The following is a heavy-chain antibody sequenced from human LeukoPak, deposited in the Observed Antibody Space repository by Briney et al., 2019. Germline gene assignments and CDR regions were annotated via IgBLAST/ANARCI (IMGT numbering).Heavy chain of an antibody. J-gene: IGHJ6*03. V-gene: IGHV4/OR15-8*01. CDR3: ASSSCSGGSCYPRGYYYYYMDV. CDR2: IHHTGTT. CDR1: SGSVSSSYW. Sequence: SETLSLTCGVSSGSVSSSYWWTWVRQPPGKGLEWIGEIHHTGTTNYNPSLKSRVTMSVDKSNNQFSLNMSSVTAADTAVYYCASSSCSGGSCYPRGYYYYYMDVWGKGTTVTISS. D-gene: IGHD2-15*01.